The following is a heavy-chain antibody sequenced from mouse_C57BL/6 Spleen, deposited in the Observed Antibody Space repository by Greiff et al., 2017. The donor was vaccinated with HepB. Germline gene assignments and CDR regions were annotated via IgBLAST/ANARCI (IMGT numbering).Heavy chain of an antibody. CDR3: AREDSSGHFDY. D-gene: IGHD3-2*02. V-gene: IGHV1-52*01. Sequence: QLQQPGAELVRPGSSVKLSCKASGYTFTSYWMHWVKQRPIQGLEWIGNIDPSDSETHYNQKFKDKATLTVDKSSSTAYMQLSSLTSEDSAVYYCAREDSSGHFDYWGQGTTLTVSS. CDR1: GYTFTSYW. J-gene: IGHJ2*01. CDR2: IDPSDSET.